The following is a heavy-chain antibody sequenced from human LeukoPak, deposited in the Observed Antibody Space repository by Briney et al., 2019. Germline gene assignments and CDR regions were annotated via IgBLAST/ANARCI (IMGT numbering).Heavy chain of an antibody. CDR2: IIPIIDTA. CDR1: GGTFSSYA. Sequence: GSSVKVSCKASGGTFSSYAISWVRQAPGHGLERMGGIIPIIDTANYAQKFPGRVTITADESASTAYMELSSLRSEDTAVYYCATSLYGDYGFGAFDIWGQGTMVTVSS. D-gene: IGHD4-17*01. CDR3: ATSLYGDYGFGAFDI. J-gene: IGHJ3*02. V-gene: IGHV1-69*01.